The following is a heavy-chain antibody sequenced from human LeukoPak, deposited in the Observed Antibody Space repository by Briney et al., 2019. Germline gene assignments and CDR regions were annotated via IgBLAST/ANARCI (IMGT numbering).Heavy chain of an antibody. CDR1: GGTFSSYA. D-gene: IGHD2-15*01. J-gene: IGHJ4*02. V-gene: IGHV1-69*04. CDR2: IIPIFGIA. Sequence: SVKVSCKASGGTFSSYAISWVRQAPGQGLEWMGRIIPIFGIANYAQKFQGRVTITADKSTSTAYMELSSLRSEDTAVYYCASKYCSGGSCSNWGPFFDYWGQGTLVTVSS. CDR3: ASKYCSGGSCSNWGPFFDY.